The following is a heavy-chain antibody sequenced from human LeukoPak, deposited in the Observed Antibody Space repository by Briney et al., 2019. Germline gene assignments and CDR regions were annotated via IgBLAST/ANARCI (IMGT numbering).Heavy chain of an antibody. Sequence: SETLSLTCTVSGGSISSGGYYWSWIRQPPGKGLEWIGYISYSGYTEYPPSLKSRVTISVDTSKNQFSLKLNSVTAADTAVYYCARGVFGACFDYWGLGALVTVSS. D-gene: IGHD3-10*01. V-gene: IGHV4-61*08. CDR1: GGSISSGGYY. J-gene: IGHJ4*02. CDR2: ISYSGYT. CDR3: ARGVFGACFDY.